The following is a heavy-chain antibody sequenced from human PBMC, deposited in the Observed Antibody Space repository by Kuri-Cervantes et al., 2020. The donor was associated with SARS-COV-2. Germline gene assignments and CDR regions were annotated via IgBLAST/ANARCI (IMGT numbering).Heavy chain of an antibody. CDR2: VRGKANNYAT. Sequence: GGSLRLSCEVSGFLFSASAIHWVRQASGKGLEWVGRVRGKANNYATAYAASVKGRFTISRDDLKNTAYLQMNSLRAEDTAVYYCARVRFLEWLPDDYWGQGTLVTVSS. D-gene: IGHD3-3*01. CDR3: ARVRFLEWLPDDY. J-gene: IGHJ4*02. V-gene: IGHV3-73*01. CDR1: GFLFSASA.